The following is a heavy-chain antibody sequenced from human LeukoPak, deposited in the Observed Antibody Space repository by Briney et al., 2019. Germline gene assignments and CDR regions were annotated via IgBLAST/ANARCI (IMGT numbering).Heavy chain of an antibody. D-gene: IGHD2-2*02. V-gene: IGHV3-66*01. Sequence: GGSLRLSCAASGFTVSSNYMSWVRQAPGKGLEWVSVIYSGGSTYYADSVKGRFTISRDNSKNTLYLQMNSLRAEDTAVYYCARAGCSSTSCYTTDAFDIWGQGTMVTVSS. CDR3: ARAGCSSTSCYTTDAFDI. CDR1: GFTVSSNY. CDR2: IYSGGST. J-gene: IGHJ3*02.